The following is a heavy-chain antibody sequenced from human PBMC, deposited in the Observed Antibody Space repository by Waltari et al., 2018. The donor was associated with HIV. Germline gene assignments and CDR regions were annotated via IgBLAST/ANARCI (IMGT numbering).Heavy chain of an antibody. D-gene: IGHD2-15*01. Sequence: QVQLQESGPGLVRPSETLSLNCTLSGYAFRSGFYWAGLRRPRGKGLEWIGSMFHSGSTYYNPSLKSRVTMSIDVTKNRISLKLKSVTATDTALYYCARAQENSGGLAFQLWGLGTLVTVSS. V-gene: IGHV4-38-2*02. J-gene: IGHJ1*01. CDR2: MFHSGST. CDR1: GYAFRSGFY. CDR3: ARAQENSGGLAFQL.